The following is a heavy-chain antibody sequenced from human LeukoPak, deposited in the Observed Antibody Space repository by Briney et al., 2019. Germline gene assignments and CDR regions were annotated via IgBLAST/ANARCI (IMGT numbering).Heavy chain of an antibody. J-gene: IGHJ5*02. CDR1: GYTFTSYA. CDR3: ARDDWFDP. CDR2: INPHSDGT. Sequence: ASVKVSCKASGYTFTSYAMNWVRQAPGQGLEWMGWINPHSDGTNFAQKFQGRVTMTRDTSISTAYMELSRLRSDDTAVYYCARDDWFDPWGQGTLVTVSS. V-gene: IGHV1-2*02.